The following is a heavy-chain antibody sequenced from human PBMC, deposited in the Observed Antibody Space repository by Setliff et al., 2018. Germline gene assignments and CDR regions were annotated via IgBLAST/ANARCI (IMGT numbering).Heavy chain of an antibody. CDR3: ARRGYGGYIYGSFDS. CDR1: GYRFTSQW. Sequence: GESLKISCEASGYRFTSQWIAWVRQTPGRGLEWMGIIYPADSDTTYSPSFQGQVTISXXXSLXXXXXXXXXXXXXXXXXXXCARRGYGGYIYGSFDSWGQGTLVTVSS. D-gene: IGHD5-18*01. J-gene: IGHJ5*01. V-gene: IGHV5-51*01. CDR2: IYPADSDT.